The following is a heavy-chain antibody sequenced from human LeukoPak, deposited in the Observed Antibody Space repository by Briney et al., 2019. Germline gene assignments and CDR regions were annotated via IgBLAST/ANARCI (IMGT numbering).Heavy chain of an antibody. V-gene: IGHV1-18*01. D-gene: IGHD3-10*01. CDR3: ARDVFDRHYYGSGSYSFDAFDI. CDR2: ISAYNGNT. CDR1: GYTFTSYG. Sequence: ASVKVSCKASGYTFTSYGISWVRQAPGQGLEWMGWISAYNGNTNYAQKLQGRVTMTTDTSTSTAYMELRSLRSDDTAVYYCARDVFDRHYYGSGSYSFDAFDIWGQGTMVTVSS. J-gene: IGHJ3*02.